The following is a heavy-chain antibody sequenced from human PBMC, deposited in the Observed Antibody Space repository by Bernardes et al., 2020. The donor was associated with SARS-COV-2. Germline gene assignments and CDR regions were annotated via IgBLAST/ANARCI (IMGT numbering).Heavy chain of an antibody. V-gene: IGHV4-34*01. CDR1: GESFSDYY. J-gene: IGHJ5*02. D-gene: IGHD6-6*01. CDR3: AREYSPSSRLNWFDP. Sequence: SETLSLTCAVYGESFSDYYWTWIRQPPGKGLEWIGEIYHSGSTNYNPSLKSRVTISVDTSKNQFSLKLNSVTAADTAGYYCAREYSPSSRLNWFDPWGQGTLVTVSS. CDR2: IYHSGST.